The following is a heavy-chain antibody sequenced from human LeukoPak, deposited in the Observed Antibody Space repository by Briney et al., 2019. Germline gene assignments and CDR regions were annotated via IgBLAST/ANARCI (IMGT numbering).Heavy chain of an antibody. Sequence: ASVKVSCKASGYTFTGYYMHWVRQAPGQGLEWMGRINPNSGSTNYAQKLQGRVTMTTDTSTSTAYMELRSLRSDDTAVYYCARDSPLRLEDFDYWGQGTLVTVSS. D-gene: IGHD1-1*01. CDR3: ARDSPLRLEDFDY. J-gene: IGHJ4*02. V-gene: IGHV1-2*06. CDR2: INPNSGST. CDR1: GYTFTGYY.